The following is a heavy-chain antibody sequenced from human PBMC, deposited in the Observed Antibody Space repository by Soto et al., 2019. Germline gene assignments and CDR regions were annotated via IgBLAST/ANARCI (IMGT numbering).Heavy chain of an antibody. V-gene: IGHV3-30*03. CDR3: ALAGYDSNYYAVTPLSAGHF. Sequence: QVQLVESGGGVVQPGRSLRLSCTASGFTFESYGMHWVRQTPGKGLEWLAYISHEGVMKFYAGSVKGRFTISRDNSKNTLYLQLSSLRPDDTAVYYCALAGYDSNYYAVTPLSAGHFWGQGTLVTVSS. CDR2: ISHEGVMK. J-gene: IGHJ4*02. D-gene: IGHD4-4*01. CDR1: GFTFESYG.